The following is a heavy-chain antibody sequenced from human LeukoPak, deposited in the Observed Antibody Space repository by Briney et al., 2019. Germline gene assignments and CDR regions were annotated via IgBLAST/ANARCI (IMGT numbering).Heavy chain of an antibody. CDR3: AKDMTVEGYSSGWFDY. J-gene: IGHJ5*01. CDR1: GFTFDDYA. CDR2: ISWNSGSI. V-gene: IGHV3-9*01. Sequence: GGSLRPSCAASGFTFDDYAMHWVRQAPGKGLEWVSGISWNSGSIGYADSVKGRFTISRDNAKNSLYLQMNSLRAEDTALYYCAKDMTVEGYSSGWFDYWGQGTLVTVSS. D-gene: IGHD6-19*01.